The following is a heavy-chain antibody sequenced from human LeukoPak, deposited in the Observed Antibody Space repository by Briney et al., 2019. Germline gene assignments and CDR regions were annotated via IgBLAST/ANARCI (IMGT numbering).Heavy chain of an antibody. V-gene: IGHV3-43*01. D-gene: IGHD3-22*01. CDR3: VKDRSYESSGSGFDH. Sequence: PGGSLRLSCAASGFTFEDYTMHWVRQAPGKTLEWVSLISWDGTTYYTDSVTGRFTISRDNSKNSLYLKMDTLRSEDTAFYYCVKDRSYESSGSGFDHWGQGTLVTVSS. CDR1: GFTFEDYT. CDR2: ISWDGTT. J-gene: IGHJ4*02.